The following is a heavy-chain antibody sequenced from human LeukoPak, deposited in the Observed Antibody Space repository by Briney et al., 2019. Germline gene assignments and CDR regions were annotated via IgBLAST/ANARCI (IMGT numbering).Heavy chain of an antibody. CDR2: IKLDGSEK. CDR1: GFTFGKYW. J-gene: IGHJ6*02. D-gene: IGHD6-6*01. Sequence: GGSLRLSCVASGFTFGKYWMSWVRQAPGKGLEWVANIKLDGSEKNYVDSVKGRFTISRDNTKNSLYLQMNSLRVEDTAVYYCAKDLASQLGRGFYYYYGMDVWGQGTTVTVSS. V-gene: IGHV3-7*03. CDR3: AKDLASQLGRGFYYYYGMDV.